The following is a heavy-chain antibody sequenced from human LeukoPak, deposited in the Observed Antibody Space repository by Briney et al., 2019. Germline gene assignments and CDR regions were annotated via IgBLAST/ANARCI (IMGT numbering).Heavy chain of an antibody. CDR3: ARALCINGICEWFDP. J-gene: IGHJ5*02. V-gene: IGHV4-61*02. CDR2: VQTSGGT. CDR1: GASISSGIYF. D-gene: IGHD2-8*01. Sequence: SETLSLTYTVSGASISSGIYFWSWIRQPAGKGLEWIGRVQTSGGTNYNPSLESRVTISIDTSKNQFSLTLRSVTAADTAVYYCARALCINGICEWFDPWGQGTLVTVSS.